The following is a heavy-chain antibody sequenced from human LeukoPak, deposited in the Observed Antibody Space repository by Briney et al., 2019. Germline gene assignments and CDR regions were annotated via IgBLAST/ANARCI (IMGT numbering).Heavy chain of an antibody. CDR1: GLTVSSNY. D-gene: IGHD3-22*01. CDR3: ARDFSDRTFDY. Sequence: GGSLRLSCAASGLTVSSNYMTWVRQAPAKGPEWVSVIFSDRTTYYADSVKGRFTISRGNSKNTLYLQMNSLRAEDTAVYYCARDFSDRTFDYWGQGTLVTVSS. J-gene: IGHJ4*02. V-gene: IGHV3-66*01. CDR2: IFSDRTT.